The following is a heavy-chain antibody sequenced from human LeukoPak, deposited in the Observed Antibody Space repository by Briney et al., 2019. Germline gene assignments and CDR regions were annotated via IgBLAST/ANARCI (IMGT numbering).Heavy chain of an antibody. CDR2: IYYSGST. J-gene: IGHJ4*02. D-gene: IGHD4-17*01. V-gene: IGHV4-39*07. CDR1: GGSISSSSYY. Sequence: SETLSLTCTVSGGSISSSSYYWGWIRQPPGKGLEWIGSIYYSGSTYYNPSLKSRVTISVDTSKNQFSLKLSSVTAADTAVYYCAREPLGLHYGDYPYFDYWGQGTLVTVSS. CDR3: AREPLGLHYGDYPYFDY.